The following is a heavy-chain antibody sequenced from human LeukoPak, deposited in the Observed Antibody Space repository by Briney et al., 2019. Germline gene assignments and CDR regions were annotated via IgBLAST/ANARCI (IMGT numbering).Heavy chain of an antibody. CDR2: ISWNSGGI. Sequence: GRSLRLSCAASGFTFDDYAMHWVRQAPGKGLEWVSGISWNSGGIDYADSVKGRFTTSRDNAKNSMYLQMNGLRAEDTALYYCAKDARYYSSGYLNYWGRGTLVTVSS. V-gene: IGHV3-9*01. CDR3: AKDARYYSSGYLNY. CDR1: GFTFDDYA. J-gene: IGHJ4*02. D-gene: IGHD3-22*01.